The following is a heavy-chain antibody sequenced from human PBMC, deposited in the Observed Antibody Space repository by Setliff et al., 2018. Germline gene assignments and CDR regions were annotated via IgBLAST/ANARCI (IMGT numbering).Heavy chain of an antibody. CDR3: AREQWLDPPGYYYMDV. D-gene: IGHD6-19*01. CDR2: IYIDGSA. Sequence: SETLSLTCTVSGGSISSGDYYWSWIRQPAGKGLERIGHIYIDGSANYNPSLKSRVTMSIDTSKNQFSLKLNSVTAADMAVYYCAREQWLDPPGYYYMDVWAKGTTVTVSS. CDR1: GGSISSGDYY. V-gene: IGHV4-61*09. J-gene: IGHJ6*03.